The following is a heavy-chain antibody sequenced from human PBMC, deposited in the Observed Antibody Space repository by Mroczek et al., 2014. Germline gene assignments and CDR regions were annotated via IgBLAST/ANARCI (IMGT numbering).Heavy chain of an antibody. CDR2: ISSSSSYI. V-gene: IGHV3-21*01. J-gene: IGHJ6*03. CDR3: ARVHVYGDYYYYMDV. Sequence: EVQLLESGEAWSSLGGSLRLSCAASGFTFSSYSMNWVRQAPGKGLEWVSSISSSSSYIYYADSVKGRFTISRDNAKNSLYLQMNSLRAEDTAVYYCARVHVYGDYYYYMDVWGKGTTVTVSS. CDR1: GFTFSSYS. D-gene: IGHD4-17*01.